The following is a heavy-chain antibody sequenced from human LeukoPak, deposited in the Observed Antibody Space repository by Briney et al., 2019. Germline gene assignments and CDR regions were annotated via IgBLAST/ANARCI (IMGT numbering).Heavy chain of an antibody. CDR3: ARGRRWFDP. V-gene: IGHV4-34*01. Sequence: SETLSLTCAVYGGSFSGYYWSWIRQPPGKGLEWVGEINHSGSTNYNPSLKSRVTISVDTSKNQFSLKLSSVTAADTAVYYCARGRRWFDPWGQGTLVTVSS. CDR1: GGSFSGYY. J-gene: IGHJ5*02. D-gene: IGHD6-6*01. CDR2: INHSGST.